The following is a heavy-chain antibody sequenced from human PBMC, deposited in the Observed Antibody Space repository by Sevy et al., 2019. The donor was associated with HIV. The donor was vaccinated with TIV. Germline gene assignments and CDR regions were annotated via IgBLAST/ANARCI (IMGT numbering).Heavy chain of an antibody. D-gene: IGHD1-26*01. CDR3: AKDSSGSYNYYYYYGMDV. V-gene: IGHV3-30*18. CDR1: GFSFSSYG. CDR2: ISYHGTNK. Sequence: GGSLRLSCVASGFSFSSYGMHWVRQAPGKGLEWVALISYHGTNKYYGDSVRGRFTVSRDNSKNTLYLQMNSLRAEDTAVYYCAKDSSGSYNYYYYYGMDVWGQGTTVTVSS. J-gene: IGHJ6*02.